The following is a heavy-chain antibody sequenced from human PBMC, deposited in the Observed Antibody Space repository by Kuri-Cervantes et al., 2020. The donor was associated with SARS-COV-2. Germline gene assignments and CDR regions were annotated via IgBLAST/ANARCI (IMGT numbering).Heavy chain of an antibody. Sequence: SETLSLTCGFYGGSFRGYYWSWIRQPPGKGLEWIGEINPTGDTSYNPSLNSRVTISSDTSRSHFSLNLTSVTASDTAVYSCARGLGGGGAFWGQGTLVTVSS. J-gene: IGHJ4*02. V-gene: IGHV4-34*01. CDR1: GGSFRGYY. D-gene: IGHD3-16*01. CDR3: ARGLGGGGAF. CDR2: INPTGDT.